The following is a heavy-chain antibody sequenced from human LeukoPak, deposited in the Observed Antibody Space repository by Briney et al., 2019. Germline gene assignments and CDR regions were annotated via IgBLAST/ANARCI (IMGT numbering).Heavy chain of an antibody. J-gene: IGHJ4*01. V-gene: IGHV3-23*01. CDR2: ISGSGDTT. CDR1: GFTFSSCV. CDR3: AKGSYYYDTSGYFDS. D-gene: IGHD3-22*01. Sequence: GGSLRLSCAASGFTFSSCVMSWVRQAPGKGLEWVSAISGSGDTTYYAESVRGRFTISRDISKNTLYLQMHSLRADDTAVYYCAKGSYYYDTSGYFDSWGHGALVTVSS.